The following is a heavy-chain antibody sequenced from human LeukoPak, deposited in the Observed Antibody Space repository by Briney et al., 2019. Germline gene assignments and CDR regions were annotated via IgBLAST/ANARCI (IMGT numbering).Heavy chain of an antibody. J-gene: IGHJ2*01. D-gene: IGHD1-1*01. CDR1: GFTFSSYS. V-gene: IGHV3-33*08. Sequence: PGGSLRLSCAASGFTFSSYSMNWVRQAPGKGLEWVAVIWYDGSNKYYADSVKGRFTISRDNSKNTLYLQMNSLRAEDTAVYYCARELISTTWRGNRSYFDLWGRGTLVTVSS. CDR3: ARELISTTWRGNRSYFDL. CDR2: IWYDGSNK.